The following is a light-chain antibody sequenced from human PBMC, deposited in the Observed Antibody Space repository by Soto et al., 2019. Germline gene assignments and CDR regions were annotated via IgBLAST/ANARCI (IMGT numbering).Light chain of an antibody. J-gene: IGKJ1*01. Sequence: EAVLTQSPATLSLSPGERATLSCRASQSLSTYLAWYQQKPGQAPRLLIYDTSKRATAIPARFSGSGSGTDFTLTISSLEPEDLAVYYCQQRTNWPPTWTFGQGTKVEIK. CDR3: QQRTNWPPTWT. V-gene: IGKV3-11*01. CDR2: DTS. CDR1: QSLSTY.